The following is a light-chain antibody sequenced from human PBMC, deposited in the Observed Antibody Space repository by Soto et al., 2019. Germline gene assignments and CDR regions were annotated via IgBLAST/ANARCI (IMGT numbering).Light chain of an antibody. V-gene: IGKV3D-20*02. CDR3: QQRSNWPPAWT. CDR1: QSVSSSY. Sequence: IVWAQSPGTLSLSPGELAAFSCSPGQSVSSSYLAWYQQKPGQAPRLLIYDASNRATGIPARFSGSGSGTDFTLTISSLEPEDFAVYYCQQRSNWPPAWTFGQGTKVDI. J-gene: IGKJ1*01. CDR2: DAS.